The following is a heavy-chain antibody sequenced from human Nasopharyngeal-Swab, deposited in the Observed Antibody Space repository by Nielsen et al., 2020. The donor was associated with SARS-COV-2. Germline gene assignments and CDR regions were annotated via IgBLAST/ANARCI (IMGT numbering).Heavy chain of an antibody. V-gene: IGHV6-1*01. D-gene: IGHD3-3*01. Sequence: QTLSLTGAISGDSVSSHSAGWNWIRQSPSRGLEWLGRTLYRSKWYNDYAESVKSRIAVNPDTSKNQFSLQLNSVTPEDTAVYYCARGRDFPFDSWGQGTLVTASS. J-gene: IGHJ4*02. CDR2: TLYRSKWYN. CDR3: ARGRDFPFDS. CDR1: GDSVSSHSAG.